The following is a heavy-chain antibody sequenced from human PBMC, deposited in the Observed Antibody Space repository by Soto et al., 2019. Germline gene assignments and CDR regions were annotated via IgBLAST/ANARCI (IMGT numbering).Heavy chain of an antibody. J-gene: IGHJ5*02. CDR3: ARERRGSNWFDP. CDR1: GGSISSSGYY. CDR2: ISNSGST. Sequence: SETLSLTCTVSGGSISSSGYYWAWIRHPPGRGLEWIASISNSGSTYYTPSLKGRVTISQDTSKNQFSLSLNSVTAADTARYFCARERRGSNWFDPWGQGTLVTVSS. D-gene: IGHD5-12*01. V-gene: IGHV4-39*02.